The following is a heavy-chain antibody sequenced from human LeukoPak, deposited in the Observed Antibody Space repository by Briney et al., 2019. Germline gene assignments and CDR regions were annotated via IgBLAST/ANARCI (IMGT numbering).Heavy chain of an antibody. CDR1: GFIFSNHG. CDR3: ARRGPYFDY. D-gene: IGHD3-10*01. V-gene: IGHV3-21*05. J-gene: IGHJ4*02. CDR2: ISPTSADI. Sequence: GGSLRLSCTASGFIFSNHGMNWARQAPGKGLEWISYISPTSADIYYVDSVKGRFTISRDNAKNSLYLQMNSLRAEDTAIYYCARRGPYFDYWGQGILVTVSS.